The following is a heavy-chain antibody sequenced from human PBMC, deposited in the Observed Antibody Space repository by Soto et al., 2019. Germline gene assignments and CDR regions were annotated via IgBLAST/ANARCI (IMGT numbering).Heavy chain of an antibody. CDR1: GYTFNSYY. D-gene: IGHD4-17*01. J-gene: IGHJ3*02. V-gene: IGHV1-46*02. CDR2: INPSGGST. Sequence: ASVKVSCKTSGYTFNSYYMHWARQAPGQGLEWMGVINPSGGSTSYAQKFQGRVTMTRGTSTSTVYMELSSLRSQDTAVYYCARSGDPDAFDIWGQGTMVTVSS. CDR3: ARSGDPDAFDI.